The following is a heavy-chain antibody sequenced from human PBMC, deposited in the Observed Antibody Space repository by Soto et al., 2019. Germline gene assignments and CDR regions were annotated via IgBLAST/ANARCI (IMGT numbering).Heavy chain of an antibody. CDR2: MNPNSGNT. D-gene: IGHD3-9*01. CDR3: AREFYDILTGPTYYYYYMDV. V-gene: IGHV1-8*01. CDR1: GYTFTSYD. J-gene: IGHJ6*03. Sequence: ASVKVSCKASGYTFTSYDINWVRQATGQGLEWMGWMNPNSGNTGYAQKFQGRVTMTRNTSISTAYMELSSLRSEDTAVYYCAREFYDILTGPTYYYYYMDVWGKGTTVTVSS.